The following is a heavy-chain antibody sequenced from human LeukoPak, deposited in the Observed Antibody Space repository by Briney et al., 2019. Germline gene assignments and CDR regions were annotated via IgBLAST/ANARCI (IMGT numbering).Heavy chain of an antibody. CDR3: AKDIYYYDSSGNDAFDI. V-gene: IGHV3-23*01. Sequence: GGSLRLSCAASGFTFSSYAMSWVRQAPGKGLEWVSAISGSGGSTYYADSVKGRFTISRDNSKNTLYLQMNSLRAGDTAVYYCAKDIYYYDSSGNDAFDIWGQGTMVTVSS. CDR1: GFTFSSYA. CDR2: ISGSGGST. J-gene: IGHJ3*02. D-gene: IGHD3-22*01.